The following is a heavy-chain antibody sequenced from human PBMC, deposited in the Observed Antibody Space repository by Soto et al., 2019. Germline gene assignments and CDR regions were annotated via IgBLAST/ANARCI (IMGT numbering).Heavy chain of an antibody. J-gene: IGHJ4*02. D-gene: IGHD2-15*01. CDR1: GFTFSSYS. CDR2: ISSSSSYI. Sequence: EVQLVESGGGLVKPGGSLRLSCAASGFTFSSYSMNWVRQAPGKGLEWVSSISSSSSYIYYADSVKGRFTISRDNAKNSLYLQMNSLRAEDTAVYYCARDSALRELGYCGGGSCYSTPYYFDYWGQGTLVTVSS. CDR3: ARDSALRELGYCGGGSCYSTPYYFDY. V-gene: IGHV3-21*01.